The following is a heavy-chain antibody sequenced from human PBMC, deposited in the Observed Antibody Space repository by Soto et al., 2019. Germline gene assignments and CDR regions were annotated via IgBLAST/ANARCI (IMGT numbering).Heavy chain of an antibody. D-gene: IGHD6-19*01. CDR3: ARGGTSGWLKGAYDV. Sequence: QVQLVQSGAEVKKPGSSVKVSCQASGGTLNKHAITWVRRAPGQGLEWLGGIIPMFGIPNYPQKFKGRVTITADDSTNTSHRELSSLTSDDTAVYYCARGGTSGWLKGAYDVWGQGTQVTVSS. J-gene: IGHJ3*01. V-gene: IGHV1-69*01. CDR2: IIPMFGIP. CDR1: GGTLNKHA.